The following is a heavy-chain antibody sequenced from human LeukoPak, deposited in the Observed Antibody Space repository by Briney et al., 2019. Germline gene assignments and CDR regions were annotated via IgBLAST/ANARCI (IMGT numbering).Heavy chain of an antibody. J-gene: IGHJ6*03. CDR3: ARVVWGGDFHYSLDV. D-gene: IGHD7-27*01. Sequence: SETLSLTCTVSGGSIRSGTDYWSWIRQPAGKGLEWIGRIYMGGSTDYNPSFKSRVTMSVDTSKNQVSLKLRSVTAADTAVYYCARVVWGGDFHYSLDVWGKGTTVIVSS. CDR2: IYMGGST. V-gene: IGHV4-61*02. CDR1: GGSIRSGTDY.